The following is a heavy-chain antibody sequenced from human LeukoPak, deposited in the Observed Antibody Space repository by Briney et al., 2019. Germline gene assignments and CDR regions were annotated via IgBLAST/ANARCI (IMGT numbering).Heavy chain of an antibody. CDR2: IYSSGNT. CDR1: GGSISSGSYY. Sequence: PSQTLSLTCTVSGGSISSGSYYWSWIRQPAGKKLEWIGRIYSSGNTNYSPSPKSRVTISVDTSKNQFSLELRSVTAADTAVYYCARDLWDTYGYRGALDIWGQGTTVTVSS. V-gene: IGHV4-61*02. CDR3: ARDLWDTYGYRGALDI. J-gene: IGHJ3*02. D-gene: IGHD5-18*01.